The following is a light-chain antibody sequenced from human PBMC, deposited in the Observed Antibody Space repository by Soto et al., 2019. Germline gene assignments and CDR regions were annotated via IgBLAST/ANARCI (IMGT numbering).Light chain of an antibody. CDR3: ETWDSNTPWV. Sequence: QLVLTQSSSASASLGSSVKLTCTLSSGHSSYIIAWHQQQPGKAPRYLMKLEGSGSYNKGSGVPDRFSGSSSGADRYLTISNLQFEDEADYYCETWDSNTPWVFGGGTKVTV. V-gene: IGLV4-60*02. J-gene: IGLJ3*02. CDR1: SGHSSYI. CDR2: LEGSGSY.